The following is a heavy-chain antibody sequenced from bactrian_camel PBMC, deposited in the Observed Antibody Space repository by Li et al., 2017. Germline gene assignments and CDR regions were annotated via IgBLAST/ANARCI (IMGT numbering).Heavy chain of an antibody. Sequence: HVQLVESGGGSVKTGGSVRLSCAASGYGALHLCMGWFRQAPGKNREGVVALDIDGSTTVAVPLKGRVAISKDNAKSSSYLQMNSLTPADTAMYYCAYEPACLLKVLLPPDQRAPFGYRGQGTQVTVS. D-gene: IGHD3*01. CDR1: GYGALHLC. CDR2: LDIDGST. CDR3: AYEPACLLKVLLPPDQRAPFGY. J-gene: IGHJ6*01. V-gene: IGHV3S53*01.